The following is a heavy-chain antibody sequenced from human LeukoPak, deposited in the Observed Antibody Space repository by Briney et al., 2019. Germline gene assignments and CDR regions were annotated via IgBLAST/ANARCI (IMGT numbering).Heavy chain of an antibody. CDR3: ARDWVAGVPFDAFDI. J-gene: IGHJ3*02. CDR2: ITGRGGT. CDR1: GLTFSNYA. D-gene: IGHD3-10*01. V-gene: IGHV3-23*01. Sequence: PGGSLRLSCAASGLTFSNYAMTWVRQAPGKGLEWISSITGRGGTSYTDSVKGRLTVYRDNSKNTLYLQMNSLRVGDTAMYYCARDWVAGVPFDAFDIWGQGTMVSVSS.